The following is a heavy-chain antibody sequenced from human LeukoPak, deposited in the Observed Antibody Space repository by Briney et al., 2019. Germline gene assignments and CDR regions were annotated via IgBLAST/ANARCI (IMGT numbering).Heavy chain of an antibody. V-gene: IGHV1-2*02. D-gene: IGHD6-19*01. CDR3: ARSTLIAVAGRGKPAQPIY. Sequence: GASVKVSCKASGYTFTGYYMHWERQAPGQGLEWMGWINPNSGGTNYAQKFQGRVTVTRDTSISTAYMELSRLRSDDTAVYYCARSTLIAVAGRGKPAQPIYWGQGTLVTVSS. J-gene: IGHJ4*02. CDR2: INPNSGGT. CDR1: GYTFTGYY.